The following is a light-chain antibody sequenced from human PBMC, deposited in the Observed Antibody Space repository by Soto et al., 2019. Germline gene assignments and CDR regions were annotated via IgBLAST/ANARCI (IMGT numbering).Light chain of an antibody. CDR2: GVT. CDR3: SSYTSASTLLYL. V-gene: IGLV2-14*01. CDR1: SSDDRGYNY. Sequence: QSALTQPASVAGCPGQSIAISCTGTSSDDRGYNYVSWYQQHPGIAPKLLIYGVTNRPSGVSTRFSGSKSGNTASLTISGLQAEDEADYHCSSYTSASTLLYLFGTGTKLTVL. J-gene: IGLJ1*01.